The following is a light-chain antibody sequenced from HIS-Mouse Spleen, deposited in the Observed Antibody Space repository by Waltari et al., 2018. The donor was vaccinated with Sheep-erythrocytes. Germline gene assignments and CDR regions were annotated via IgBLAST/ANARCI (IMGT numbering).Light chain of an antibody. J-gene: IGLJ2*01. CDR3: CSYAGSSTFVV. V-gene: IGLV2-23*03. CDR1: SSDVGSYNL. Sequence: ISCTGTSSDVGSYNLVSWYQQHPGKAPKLMIYEGSKRPSGVSNRFSGSKSGNTASLTISGLQAEDEADYYCCSYAGSSTFVVFGGGTKLTVL. CDR2: EGS.